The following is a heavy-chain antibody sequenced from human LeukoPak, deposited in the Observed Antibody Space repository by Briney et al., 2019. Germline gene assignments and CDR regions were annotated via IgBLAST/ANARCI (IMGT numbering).Heavy chain of an antibody. D-gene: IGHD3-10*01. CDR3: TRQGGIWFGELSPYYYGMDV. CDR1: GVTFSGSA. V-gene: IGHV3-73*01. Sequence: RGGSLRLSCAASGVTFSGSAMHRVREASGKGREWVGRIRSKAKSYATTHAASVKGRFSISRIDSKNTAYLQINSLKTEDTAVYYCTRQGGIWFGELSPYYYGMDVWGKGTTVTVSS. J-gene: IGHJ6*04. CDR2: IRSKAKSYAT.